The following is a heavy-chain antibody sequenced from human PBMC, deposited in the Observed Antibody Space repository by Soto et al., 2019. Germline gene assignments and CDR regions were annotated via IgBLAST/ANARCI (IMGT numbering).Heavy chain of an antibody. Sequence: SVKVSCKASGGTFSSYAISWVRQAPGQGLERMGGIIPIFRTANYAQKFQGRVTITADKFTSTAYMELSSLRSEDTAGDCCATDSLFAVDIVRMVYAVNYYYYGMDVWGQ. CDR3: ATDSLFAVDIVRMVYAVNYYYYGMDV. CDR1: GGTFSSYA. J-gene: IGHJ6*02. D-gene: IGHD2-8*01. V-gene: IGHV1-69*06. CDR2: IIPIFRTA.